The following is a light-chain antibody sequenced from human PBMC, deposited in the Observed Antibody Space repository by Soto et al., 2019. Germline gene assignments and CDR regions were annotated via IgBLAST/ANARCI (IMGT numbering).Light chain of an antibody. Sequence: DIVMTQSPDSLAVSLGERATINCKSSQSVLSSSNNKNYLAWYQQKPGQPPTLLIYWASTRESGVPDRFSGSGSGTDFTLTISSLQAADVALYSCQQYYSTPLTFGQGTKVEIK. V-gene: IGKV4-1*01. CDR1: QSVLSSSNNKNY. CDR2: WAS. CDR3: QQYYSTPLT. J-gene: IGKJ1*01.